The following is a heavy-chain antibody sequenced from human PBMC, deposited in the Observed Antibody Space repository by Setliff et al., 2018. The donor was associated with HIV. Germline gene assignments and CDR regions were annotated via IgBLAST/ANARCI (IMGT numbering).Heavy chain of an antibody. J-gene: IGHJ4*02. CDR3: ARDLAY. CDR1: GFTFSSYW. CDR2: IKEDGSEK. Sequence: GSLRLSCAASGFTFSSYWMSWVRQAPGKGLEWVANIKEDGSEKYYVDSVKGRFTISRDNAQNPLYLQMSSLKVEDTAVYYCARDLAYWGQGTLVTVSS. V-gene: IGHV3-7*03.